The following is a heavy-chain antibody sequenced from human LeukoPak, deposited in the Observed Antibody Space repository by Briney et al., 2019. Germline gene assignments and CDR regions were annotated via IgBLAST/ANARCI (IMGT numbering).Heavy chain of an antibody. CDR1: GFTFRSYC. CDR2: ISGSGGAS. CDR3: ARGGVDYYGSGTYYLMYYFDY. D-gene: IGHD3-10*01. J-gene: IGHJ4*02. V-gene: IGHV3-23*01. Sequence: PGGSLRLSCVASGFTFRSYCMNWVRQAPGKGLEWVSGISGSGGASYYADSVKGRFTISRDDSHNTLYLQMNSLRAEDTAVYFCARGGVDYYGSGTYYLMYYFDYWGQGALVTVSS.